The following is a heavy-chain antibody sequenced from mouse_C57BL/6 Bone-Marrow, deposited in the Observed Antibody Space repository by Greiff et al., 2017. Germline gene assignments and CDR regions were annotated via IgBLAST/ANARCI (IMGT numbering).Heavy chain of an antibody. CDR3: ARSTMVTMDYAMDY. CDR1: GYTFTSYG. V-gene: IGHV1-81*01. J-gene: IGHJ4*01. CDR2: IYPRSGNT. Sequence: QVQLQQSGAELARPGASVKLSCKASGYTFTSYGISWVKQRTGQGLEWIGEIYPRSGNTYYNEKFKGKATLTVDKSSSTAYMQLKSLTSEDSAVYYCARSTMVTMDYAMDYWGQGTSVTVSS. D-gene: IGHD2-2*01.